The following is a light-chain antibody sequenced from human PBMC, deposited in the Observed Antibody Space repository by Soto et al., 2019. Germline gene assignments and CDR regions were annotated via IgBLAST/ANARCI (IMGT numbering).Light chain of an antibody. CDR3: SSYTSSGAG. J-gene: IGLJ1*01. Sequence: QAALVQPASVSGSHGHSNTVSCAGTSSDVCGYNYVSGYQQHLGKVPKLMIYEASTRPSGVSNCFSGSRSGNTGSLTISGLQAEDEADYYCSSYTSSGAGVGTGTKVTV. CDR2: EAS. V-gene: IGLV2-14*01. CDR1: SSDVCGYNY.